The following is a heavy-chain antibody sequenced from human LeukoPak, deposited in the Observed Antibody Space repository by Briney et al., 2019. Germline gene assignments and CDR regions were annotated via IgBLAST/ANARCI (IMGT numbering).Heavy chain of an antibody. CDR2: IRYDGSTK. V-gene: IGHV3-30*02. D-gene: IGHD3-10*01. CDR3: AKDIGSYYDY. J-gene: IGHJ4*02. Sequence: GGSLRLSCVASGFTFSSNGMHWVRQAPGKGLEWGTFIRYDGSTKYYADSVKGRFTISRDNSKNTLYLEMNSLRAEDTAVYYCAKDIGSYYDYWGQGILVTVSS. CDR1: GFTFSSNG.